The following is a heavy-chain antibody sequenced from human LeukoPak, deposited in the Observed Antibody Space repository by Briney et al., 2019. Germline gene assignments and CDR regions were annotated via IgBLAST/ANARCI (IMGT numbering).Heavy chain of an antibody. Sequence: ASVKASCKASGYTFTSYDINWVRQAPGQGLEWMGWMNPNSGNTGYAQKFQGRVTMTRNTSISTAYMELSRLRSEDTAVYYCGRVPFCTNGVCYDWFDPWGQGTLVTVSS. V-gene: IGHV1-8*01. CDR2: MNPNSGNT. CDR1: GYTFTSYD. J-gene: IGHJ5*02. CDR3: GRVPFCTNGVCYDWFDP. D-gene: IGHD2-8*01.